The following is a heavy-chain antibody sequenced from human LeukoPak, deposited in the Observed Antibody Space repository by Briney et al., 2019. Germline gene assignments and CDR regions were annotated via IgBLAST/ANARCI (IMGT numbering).Heavy chain of an antibody. V-gene: IGHV3-11*04. CDR3: ARETGVWGTAIVGWDYCYMDV. CDR1: GFTFSDYY. D-gene: IGHD7-27*01. CDR2: ISSSGSTI. Sequence: PGGSLRLSCAASGFTFSDYYMSWIRQAPGKGLEWVSYISSSGSTIYYADSVKGRFTISRDNAKNSLYLQMNSLRAEDTAVYYCARETGVWGTAIVGWDYCYMDVWGKGTTVTVSS. J-gene: IGHJ6*03.